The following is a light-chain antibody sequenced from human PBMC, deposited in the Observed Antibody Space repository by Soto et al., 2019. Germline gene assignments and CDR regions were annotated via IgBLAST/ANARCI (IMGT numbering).Light chain of an antibody. V-gene: IGKV3-20*01. Sequence: IILTQSPGTLSLSPGEGATLSCKASQTVISTHLAWYQQKPGQAPRLLIYATSNRATGIPDRFSGSGPGRDFTLTIDRLEPEDFAVYYCQQYDSSSVTFGQGTRLDLK. CDR3: QQYDSSSVT. CDR2: ATS. J-gene: IGKJ5*01. CDR1: QTVISTH.